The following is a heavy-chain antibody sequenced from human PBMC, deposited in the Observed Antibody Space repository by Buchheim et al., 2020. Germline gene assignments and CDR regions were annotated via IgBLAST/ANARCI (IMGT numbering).Heavy chain of an antibody. CDR1: GVSIRSHY. CDR2: FYYSGST. D-gene: IGHD1-1*01. V-gene: IGHV4-59*11. CDR3: ARENNEGGWIDS. J-gene: IGHJ5*01. Sequence: QVQLQESGPGLVKPSETLSLTCTVSGVSIRSHYWSWIRQPPGKGLEWIGYFYYSGSTNYNPSLKSRVTTSADTSKNQFPLTLNSVTAADTAVYYCARENNEGGWIDSWGQGTL.